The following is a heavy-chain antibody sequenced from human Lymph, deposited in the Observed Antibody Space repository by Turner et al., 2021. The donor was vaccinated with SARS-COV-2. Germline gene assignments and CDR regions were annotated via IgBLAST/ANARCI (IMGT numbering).Heavy chain of an antibody. Sequence: QVQLVQSGAEVKKPGASVKVSCKASGYTFIGSYMHWVRQAPGQGLEWMGWINPNSGGTNYAQKFQGRVTMTRDTSISAAYMELSRLRSDDTAVYYCARDVERYNDFWSGYSGGYGMDVWGQGTTVTVSS. CDR2: INPNSGGT. V-gene: IGHV1-2*02. D-gene: IGHD3-3*01. CDR1: GYTFIGSY. J-gene: IGHJ6*02. CDR3: ARDVERYNDFWSGYSGGYGMDV.